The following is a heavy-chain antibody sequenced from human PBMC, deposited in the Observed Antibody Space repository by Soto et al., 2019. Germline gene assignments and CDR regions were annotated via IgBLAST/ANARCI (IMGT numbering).Heavy chain of an antibody. V-gene: IGHV5-51*01. Sequence: GESLKISCKGSGYSFTSYWIGWVRQMPGKGLEWMGIIYPGDSDTRSSPSFQGQVTISADKSISTAYLQWSSLKASDTAMYYCARYALSMVRGVIITGHPSYGMDVWGQGTTVTVSS. CDR3: ARYALSMVRGVIITGHPSYGMDV. CDR1: GYSFTSYW. J-gene: IGHJ6*02. CDR2: IYPGDSDT. D-gene: IGHD3-10*01.